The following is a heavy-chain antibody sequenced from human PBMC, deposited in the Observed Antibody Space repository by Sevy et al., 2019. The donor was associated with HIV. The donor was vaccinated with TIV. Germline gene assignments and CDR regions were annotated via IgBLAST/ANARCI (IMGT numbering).Heavy chain of an antibody. D-gene: IGHD3-16*01. CDR3: ARRTIMITFGGVSNYGMDV. Sequence: GESLKISCKGSGYSFTSYWIGWVRQMPGKGLEWMGIIYPGDSDTRYSPSFQGQVTISADKSISTAYLQWSSLKASDTAMYYCARRTIMITFGGVSNYGMDVWGQRTTVTVSS. CDR1: GYSFTSYW. J-gene: IGHJ6*02. V-gene: IGHV5-51*01. CDR2: IYPGDSDT.